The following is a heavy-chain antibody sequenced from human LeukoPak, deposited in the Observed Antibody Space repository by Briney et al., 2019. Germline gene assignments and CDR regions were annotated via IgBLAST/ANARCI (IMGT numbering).Heavy chain of an antibody. J-gene: IGHJ4*02. D-gene: IGHD5-18*01. CDR2: ISAYNGNT. CDR3: ARGTPGYSYGSVPFDY. CDR1: GYTFTSYG. V-gene: IGHV1-18*01. Sequence: ASVKVSCKASGYTFTSYGISWVRQAPGRGLEWMGWISAYNGNTNYAQKLQGRVTMTTDTSTSTAYMELRSLRSDDTAVYYCARGTPGYSYGSVPFDYWGQGTLVTVSS.